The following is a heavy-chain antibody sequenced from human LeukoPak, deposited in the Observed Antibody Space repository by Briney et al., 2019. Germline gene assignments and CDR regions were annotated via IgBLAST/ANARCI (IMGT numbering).Heavy chain of an antibody. CDR3: ARDNSVEDTAWWFDP. CDR2: INPSGGST. J-gene: IGHJ5*02. D-gene: IGHD4-23*01. Sequence: GASVKVSCKASGGTSTSYYMHWVRQAPGQGLEWMGIINPSGGSTSYAQKFQGRVTMTRDMSTSTDYMELSSLRSEDTAVYYCARDNSVEDTAWWFDPWGQGTLVTVSS. CDR1: GGTSTSYY. V-gene: IGHV1-46*01.